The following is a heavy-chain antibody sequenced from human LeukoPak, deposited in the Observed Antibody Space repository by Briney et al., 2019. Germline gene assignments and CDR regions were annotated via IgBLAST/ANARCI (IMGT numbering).Heavy chain of an antibody. CDR1: GFTFSSYA. CDR3: AKDTCSSTSCYFIYYYYMDV. CDR2: ISGSGGST. V-gene: IGHV3-23*01. D-gene: IGHD2-2*01. J-gene: IGHJ6*03. Sequence: GGSLRLSCAASGFTFSSYAMSWVRQAPGKGLEWVSAISGSGGSTYYADSVKGRFTISRDNSKNTLYLQMNSLRAEDTAVYYCAKDTCSSTSCYFIYYYYMDVRGKGTTVTVSS.